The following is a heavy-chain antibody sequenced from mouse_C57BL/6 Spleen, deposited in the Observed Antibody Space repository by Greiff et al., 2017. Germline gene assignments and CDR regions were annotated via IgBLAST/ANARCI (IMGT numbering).Heavy chain of an antibody. CDR2: ISYDGSN. V-gene: IGHV3-6*01. D-gene: IGHD2-4*01. CDR1: GYSITSGYY. Sequence: EVKLLESGPGLVKPSQSLSLTCSVTGYSITSGYYWNWIRQFPGNKLEWMGYISYDGSNNYNPSLKNRISITRDTSKNQFFLKLNSVTTEDTATYYCAREDDYDGGESYAMDYWGQGTSVTVSS. J-gene: IGHJ4*01. CDR3: AREDDYDGGESYAMDY.